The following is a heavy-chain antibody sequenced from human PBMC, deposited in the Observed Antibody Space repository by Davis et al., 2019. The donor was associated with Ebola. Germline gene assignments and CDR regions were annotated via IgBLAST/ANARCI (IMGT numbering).Heavy chain of an antibody. J-gene: IGHJ4*02. CDR3: ASQTTVVAGVDY. CDR2: IYYSGST. Sequence: MPSETLSLTCTVSGGSISSYYWSWIRQPPGKGLEWIGYIYYSGSTNYNPSLKSRVTISVDTSKNQFSLKLSSVTAADTAVYYCASQTTVVAGVDYWGQGTLVTVSS. V-gene: IGHV4-59*01. CDR1: GGSISSYY. D-gene: IGHD4-23*01.